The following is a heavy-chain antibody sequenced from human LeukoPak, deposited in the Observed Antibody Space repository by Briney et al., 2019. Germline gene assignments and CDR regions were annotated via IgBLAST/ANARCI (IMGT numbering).Heavy chain of an antibody. CDR1: GYTFTGYY. J-gene: IGHJ4*02. D-gene: IGHD2-2*01. CDR2: INPNSGGT. Sequence: ASVKVSCKASGYTFTGYYMHWVRQAPGQGLEWMGWINPNSGGTNYAQKFQGRVTMTRGTSISTAYMELSRLRSDNTAVYYCASGCSSTSCYEYYFDYWGQGTLVTVSS. CDR3: ASGCSSTSCYEYYFDY. V-gene: IGHV1-2*02.